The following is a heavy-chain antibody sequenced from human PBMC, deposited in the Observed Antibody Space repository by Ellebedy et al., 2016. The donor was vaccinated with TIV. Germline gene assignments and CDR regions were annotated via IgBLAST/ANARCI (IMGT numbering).Heavy chain of an antibody. CDR1: GGSSSGYS. CDR3: ARGLARDY. CDR2: ITHSGST. V-gene: IGHV4-34*01. Sequence: MPSETLSLTCAVYGGSSSGYSCSRILQPPGQGLEWIGEITHSGSTNYNPSLKSRVTISVDTSKNQFSLNLSSVTAADTDGYYCARGLARDYWGQGTLVTVSS. J-gene: IGHJ4*02.